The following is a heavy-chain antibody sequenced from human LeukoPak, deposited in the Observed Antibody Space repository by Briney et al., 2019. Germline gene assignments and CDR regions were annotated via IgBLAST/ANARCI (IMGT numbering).Heavy chain of an antibody. D-gene: IGHD5-24*01. Sequence: GESLRISCKGSGYSFTRQWISWVRQMPGKGLEWMGRIDPSDSYTNYSPSFQGHVTISADKSISTAYLQWTSLQASDTAMYYCARHREMASITSLDYWGQGTLVTVSS. J-gene: IGHJ4*02. V-gene: IGHV5-10-1*01. CDR2: IDPSDSYT. CDR1: GYSFTRQW. CDR3: ARHREMASITSLDY.